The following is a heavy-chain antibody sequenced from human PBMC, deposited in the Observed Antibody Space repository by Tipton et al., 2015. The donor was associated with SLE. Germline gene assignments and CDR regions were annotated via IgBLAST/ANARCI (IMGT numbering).Heavy chain of an antibody. D-gene: IGHD6-19*01. CDR2: IYYSGST. CDR3: ARGLREWLSFDY. Sequence: TLSLTCTVSGASISSHYWSWIRQPPGKGLEWIGYIYYSGSTNYNPSLKSRVTISVDTSKNQFSLKLSSVTAADTAVYYCARGLREWLSFDYWGQGTLVTVSS. V-gene: IGHV4-59*08. J-gene: IGHJ4*02. CDR1: GASISSHY.